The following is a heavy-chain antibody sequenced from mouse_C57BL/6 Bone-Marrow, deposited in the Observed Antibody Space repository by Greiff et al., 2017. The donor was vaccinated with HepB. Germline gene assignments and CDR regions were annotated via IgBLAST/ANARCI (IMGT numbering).Heavy chain of an antibody. Sequence: QVQLQQPGAELVKPGASVKMSCKASGYTFPSYWITWVKQRPGQGLEWIGDIYPGSGSTNYNEKFKSKATLTVDTSSSTAYMQISSLTSEDSAVYYCARRDIRNYAMDYWGQGTSVTVSS. D-gene: IGHD1-1*01. CDR2: IYPGSGST. V-gene: IGHV1-55*01. CDR1: GYTFPSYW. J-gene: IGHJ4*01. CDR3: ARRDIRNYAMDY.